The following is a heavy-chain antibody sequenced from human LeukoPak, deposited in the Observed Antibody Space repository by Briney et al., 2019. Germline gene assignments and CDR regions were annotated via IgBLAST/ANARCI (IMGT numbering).Heavy chain of an antibody. V-gene: IGHV3-23*01. CDR2: MSGSGGST. D-gene: IGHD3-16*01. J-gene: IGHJ3*02. CDR1: GFTFSSYA. Sequence: GGSLRLSCAASGFTFSSYAMSWVRQAPGKGLGWVSGMSGSGGSTYYADSVKGRFTISRDNSKNTLYLQMNTLRAEDTAVYYCAKDREYSYVYDAFDIWGQGTLVTVSS. CDR3: AKDREYSYVYDAFDI.